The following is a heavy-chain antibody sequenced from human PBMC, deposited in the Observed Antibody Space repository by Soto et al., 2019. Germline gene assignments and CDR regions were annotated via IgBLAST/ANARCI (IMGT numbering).Heavy chain of an antibody. CDR1: CGSISSGGYS. CDR3: ARDTGSGGAFDI. D-gene: IGHD3-10*01. CDR2: IYHSGST. J-gene: IGHJ3*02. V-gene: IGHV4-30-2*01. Sequence: SSETLSLTCAVSCGSISSGGYSWSWIRQPPGKGLEWIGYIYHSGSTYYNPSLKSRVTISVDRSKNQFSLKLSSVTAADTAVYYCARDTGSGGAFDIWGQGTMVTVSS.